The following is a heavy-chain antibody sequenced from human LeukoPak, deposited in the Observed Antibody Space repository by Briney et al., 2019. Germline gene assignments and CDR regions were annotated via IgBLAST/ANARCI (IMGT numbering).Heavy chain of an antibody. CDR2: ITSGRTYT. V-gene: IGHV3-21*01. CDR3: ARGEASSRFDY. Sequence: GGSLTLSCAASGFTFTAFSMNWVGHAPGKGRVWFSSITSGRTYTYYVDSVVGRFNNSRDNAKKSLYLQMNSLRADDSAVYYCARGEASSRFDYWGPGTLGSVSS. J-gene: IGHJ4*02. CDR1: GFTFTAFS. D-gene: IGHD6-13*01.